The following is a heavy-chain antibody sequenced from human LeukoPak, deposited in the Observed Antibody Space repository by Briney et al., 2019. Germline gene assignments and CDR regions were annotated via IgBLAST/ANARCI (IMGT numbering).Heavy chain of an antibody. CDR1: GGSISSSSYC. J-gene: IGHJ3*02. CDR2: IYYSGST. CDR3: ARLVVLRYFDWLLPDDAFDI. D-gene: IGHD3-9*01. V-gene: IGHV4-39*07. Sequence: SETLSLTCTVSGGSISSSSYCWGWIRQPPGKGLEWIGSIYYSGSTNYNPSLKSRVTISVDTSKNQFSLKLSSVTAADTAVYYCARLVVLRYFDWLLPDDAFDIWGQGTMVTVSS.